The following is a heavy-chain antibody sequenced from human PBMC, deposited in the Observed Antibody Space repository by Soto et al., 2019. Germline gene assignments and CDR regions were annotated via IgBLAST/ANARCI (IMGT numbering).Heavy chain of an antibody. CDR2: ISYDGKQT. J-gene: IGHJ2*01. CDR1: GVTFKDYG. Sequence: GGSLRLSCGAPGVTFKDYGMHWVRQAPGKGLEWVAVISYDGKQTYYADSVKGRFTISKDKSKRTPFLQMNSLRVDDTAVYYCARDGWGSNWYFDLWGRGTLVTVSS. CDR3: ARDGWGSNWYFDL. D-gene: IGHD3-16*01. V-gene: IGHV3-30*03.